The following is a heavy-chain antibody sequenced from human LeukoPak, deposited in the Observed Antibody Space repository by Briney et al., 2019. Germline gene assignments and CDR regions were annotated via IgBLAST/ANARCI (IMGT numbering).Heavy chain of an antibody. J-gene: IGHJ4*02. CDR3: AKFPSMATIGLFDY. Sequence: GGSLRLSCTASGFTFSSYGMSWVRQAPGKGLEWVSAISGSGGSTYYADSVKGRFTISRDNSKNTLYLQMNSLRAEDTAVYYCAKFPSMATIGLFDYWGQGTLVTVSS. CDR1: GFTFSSYG. CDR2: ISGSGGST. V-gene: IGHV3-23*01. D-gene: IGHD5-24*01.